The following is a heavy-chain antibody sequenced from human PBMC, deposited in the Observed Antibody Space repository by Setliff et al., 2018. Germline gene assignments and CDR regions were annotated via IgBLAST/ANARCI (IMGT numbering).Heavy chain of an antibody. CDR2: ISSSSSYI. CDR3: AKVNNRFWSGYYPYYYGMDV. Sequence: ETLSLTCAVYGGSFSDYYMNWVRQAPGKGLEWVSSISSSSSYIYYADSVKGRFTISRDNAKNSLYLQMNSLRAEDTAVYYCAKVNNRFWSGYYPYYYGMDVWGQGTTVTVSS. J-gene: IGHJ6*02. D-gene: IGHD3-3*01. CDR1: GGSFSDYY. V-gene: IGHV3-21*04.